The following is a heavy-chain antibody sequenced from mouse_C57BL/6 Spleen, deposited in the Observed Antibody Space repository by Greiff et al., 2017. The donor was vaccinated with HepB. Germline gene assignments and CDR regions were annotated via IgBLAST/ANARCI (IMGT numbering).Heavy chain of an antibody. CDR3: AREDYYGGYFDV. J-gene: IGHJ1*03. V-gene: IGHV3-6*01. Sequence: EVQLVESGPGLVKPSQSLSLTCSVTGYSITSGYYWNWIRQFPGNKLEWMGYISYDGSNNYNPSLKNRISITRDTSKNQFFLKLNSVTTEDTATYYCAREDYYGGYFDVWGTGTTVTVSS. D-gene: IGHD1-1*01. CDR1: GYSITSGYY. CDR2: ISYDGSN.